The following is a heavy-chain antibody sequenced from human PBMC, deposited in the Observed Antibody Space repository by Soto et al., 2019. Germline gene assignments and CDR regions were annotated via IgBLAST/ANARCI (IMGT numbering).Heavy chain of an antibody. CDR3: ARGFFGSSGYYDY. V-gene: IGHV4-61*01. CDR2: IYNSGST. D-gene: IGHD3-22*01. CDR1: GGSVSSGSYY. J-gene: IGHJ4*02. Sequence: SETLSLTCTVSGGSVSSGSYYWSWIRQPPGKGLEWIGYIYNSGSTNYNTSLKSGVIISVDTSKNQFSLKVSSVTAADTAVYYCARGFFGSSGYYDYWGQGILVTVSS.